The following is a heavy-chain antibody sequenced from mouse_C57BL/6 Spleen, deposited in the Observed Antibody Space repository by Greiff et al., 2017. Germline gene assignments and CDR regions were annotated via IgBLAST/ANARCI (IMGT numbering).Heavy chain of an antibody. V-gene: IGHV5-4*01. CDR2: ISDGGSYT. D-gene: IGHD2-4*01. Sequence: EVQGVESGGGLVKPGGSLKLSCAASGFTFSSYAMSWVRQTPEKRLEWVATISDGGSYTYYPDNVKGRFTISRDNAKNNLYLQMSHLKSEDTAMYYCARDHDYDGDYYAMDYWGQGTSVTVSS. CDR1: GFTFSSYA. J-gene: IGHJ4*01. CDR3: ARDHDYDGDYYAMDY.